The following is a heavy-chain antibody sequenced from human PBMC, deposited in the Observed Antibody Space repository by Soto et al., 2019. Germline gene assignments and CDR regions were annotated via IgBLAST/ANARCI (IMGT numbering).Heavy chain of an antibody. CDR3: ARGLPYCSGGSCYFSLCGLGYYFDY. V-gene: IGHV1-2*04. CDR1: GYTFTGYY. Sequence: QVQLVQSGAEVKKPGASVKVSCKASGYTFTGYYMHWVRQAPGQGLEWMGWINPNSGGTNYAQKFQGWVTMTRDTSISTAYMELSRLRSDDTAVYYCARGLPYCSGGSCYFSLCGLGYYFDYWGQGTLVTVSS. D-gene: IGHD2-15*01. CDR2: INPNSGGT. J-gene: IGHJ4*02.